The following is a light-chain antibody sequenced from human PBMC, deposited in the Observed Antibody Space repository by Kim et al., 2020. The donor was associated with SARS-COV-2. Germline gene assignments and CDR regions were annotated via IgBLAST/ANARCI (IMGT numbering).Light chain of an antibody. CDR1: RSDVGGYNY. Sequence: GQSIPMSCTGTRSDVGGYNYVSWYQQHPGKAPKLMVYAVSKRPSGVSNRFSGSKSGNTASLTISGLQAEDEADYYCTSYTSSITWVFGGGTQLTVL. V-gene: IGLV2-14*04. J-gene: IGLJ3*02. CDR2: AVS. CDR3: TSYTSSITWV.